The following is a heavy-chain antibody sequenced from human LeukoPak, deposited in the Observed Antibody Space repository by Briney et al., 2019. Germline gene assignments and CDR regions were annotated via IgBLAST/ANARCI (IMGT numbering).Heavy chain of an antibody. D-gene: IGHD2-21*02. V-gene: IGHV3-23*01. CDR3: ARDLGDNLPYYYYGMDV. CDR1: GFTFSSYA. J-gene: IGHJ6*02. Sequence: GGSLRLSCAASGFTFSSYAMSWVRQAPGKGLEWVSAISGSGGSTYYADSVKGRFTISRDNAKNSLYLQMNSLRAEDTAVYYCARDLGDNLPYYYYGMDVWGQGTTVTVSS. CDR2: ISGSGGST.